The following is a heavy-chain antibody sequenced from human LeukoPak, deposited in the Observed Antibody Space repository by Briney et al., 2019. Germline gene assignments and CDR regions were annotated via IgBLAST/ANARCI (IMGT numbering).Heavy chain of an antibody. V-gene: IGHV4-61*01. CDR3: ARSLGSSWALYYYYGMDV. J-gene: IGHJ6*02. CDR2: IYYSGST. D-gene: IGHD6-13*01. Sequence: SETLSLTCTVSGGSISSSSYYWSWIRQPPGKGLEWIGYIYYSGSTNYNPSLKSRVTISVDTSKNQFSLKLSSVTAADTAVYYCARSLGSSWALYYYYGMDVWGQGTTVTVSS. CDR1: GGSISSSSYY.